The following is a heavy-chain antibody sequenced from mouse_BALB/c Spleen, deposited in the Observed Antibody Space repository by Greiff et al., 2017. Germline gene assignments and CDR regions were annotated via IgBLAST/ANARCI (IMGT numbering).Heavy chain of an antibody. J-gene: IGHJ3*01. CDR2: INPYNGDT. CDR1: GYSFTGYF. D-gene: IGHD1-1*01. V-gene: IGHV1-20*02. CDR3: SRGRYYGSSPFAY. Sequence: VQLQQSGPELVKPGASVKISCTASGYSFTGYFMHWVMQSHGKSLEWIGRINPYNGDTFYTQKFKGKATLNVDKSSSTAHMELRRLASEDSAVYYWSRGRYYGSSPFAYWGQGTLVTVSA.